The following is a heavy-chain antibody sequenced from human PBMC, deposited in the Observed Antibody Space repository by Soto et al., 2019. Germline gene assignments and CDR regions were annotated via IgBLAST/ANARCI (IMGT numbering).Heavy chain of an antibody. CDR2: IYYSGST. CDR3: ARGRCGGDCSNNWFDP. CDR1: GGSISSYY. J-gene: IGHJ5*02. V-gene: IGHV4-59*01. Sequence: PSETLSLTCPVSGGSISSYYWSWIRQPPGKGLEWNGYIYYSGSTNYNPSLKSRVTISVDTSKNQFSLKLSSVTAADTAVYYCARGRCGGDCSNNWFDPWGQGTLVTVSS. D-gene: IGHD2-21*01.